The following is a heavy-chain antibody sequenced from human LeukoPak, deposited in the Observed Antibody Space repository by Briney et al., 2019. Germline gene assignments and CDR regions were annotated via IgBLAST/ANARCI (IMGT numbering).Heavy chain of an antibody. D-gene: IGHD2-2*01. CDR2: IYPDDSDT. J-gene: IGHJ3*02. CDR3: ARLSAPGDAFDI. CDR1: GYSFTSHW. V-gene: IGHV5-51*01. Sequence: GESLKIFCKGFGYSFTSHWIGWVRQMPAKGLEWMGIIYPDDSDTRYSPSFQGQVTISVDKSINTAYLQWSSLKASGTAVYYCARLSAPGDAFDIWGQGTMVTVST.